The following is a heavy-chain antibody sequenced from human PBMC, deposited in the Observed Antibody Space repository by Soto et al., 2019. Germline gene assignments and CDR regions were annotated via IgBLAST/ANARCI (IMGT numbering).Heavy chain of an antibody. D-gene: IGHD3-3*01. CDR2: ISYDGSNK. CDR1: GFTFSSYG. Sequence: GGSLRLSCAASGFTFSSYGMHWVRQAPGKGLEWVAVISYDGSNKYYADSVKGRFTISRDISKNTLYLQMNSLRVEDTAVYYCAKALRFLEWLLYEDYYYYYGMDVWGQGTTVTVSS. V-gene: IGHV3-30*18. J-gene: IGHJ6*02. CDR3: AKALRFLEWLLYEDYYYYYGMDV.